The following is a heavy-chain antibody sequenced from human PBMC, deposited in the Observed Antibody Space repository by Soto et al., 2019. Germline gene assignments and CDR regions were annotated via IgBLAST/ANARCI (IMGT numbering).Heavy chain of an antibody. D-gene: IGHD2-15*01. CDR3: AHSRYCSGGSRYELDY. J-gene: IGHJ4*02. V-gene: IGHV2-5*02. CDR1: GFSLTTSGVG. CDR2: IYWDDNK. Sequence: SGPTLVNPPQTLTLTCTFSGFSLTTSGVGVAWIRQPPGKALEWLALIYWDDNKRYSPSLESRLTITKDTSKNQVVLTMTNMDPVDTATYYCAHSRYCSGGSRYELDYWGLGTLVTVSS.